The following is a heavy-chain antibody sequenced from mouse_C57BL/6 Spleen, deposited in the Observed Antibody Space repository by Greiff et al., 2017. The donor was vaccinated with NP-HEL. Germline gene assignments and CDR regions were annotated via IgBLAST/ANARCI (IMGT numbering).Heavy chain of an antibody. CDR1: GYTFTSYW. CDR3: ARYGPTWFAY. Sequence: QVQLQQPGAELVMPGASVKLSCKASGYTFTSYWMHWVKQRPGQGLEWIGEIDPSASYTNYNQKFKGNSTLTVDKSSSTAYMQLSSLTSEDSAVYYCARYGPTWFAYWGQGTLVTVSA. J-gene: IGHJ3*01. D-gene: IGHD1-1*02. CDR2: IDPSASYT. V-gene: IGHV1-69*01.